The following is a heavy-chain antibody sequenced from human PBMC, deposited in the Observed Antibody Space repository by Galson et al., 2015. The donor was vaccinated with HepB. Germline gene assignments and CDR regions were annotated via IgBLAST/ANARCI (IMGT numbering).Heavy chain of an antibody. CDR1: GFAFRQHA. CDR3: AKDRGYDFSMDL. CDR2: ISAAGGTT. Sequence: SLRLSCAASGFAFRQHAMNWVRQAPGKGLEWISRISAAGGTTYYADSLKGRLSISRDNSENILHLHMNSLSADDTALYYCAKDRGYDFSMDLWGRGTLVIVSS. J-gene: IGHJ4*02. V-gene: IGHV3-23*01. D-gene: IGHD5-12*01.